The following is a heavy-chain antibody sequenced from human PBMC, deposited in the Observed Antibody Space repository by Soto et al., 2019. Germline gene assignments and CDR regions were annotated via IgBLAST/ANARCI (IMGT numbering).Heavy chain of an antibody. Sequence: QVQLVESGGGVVQPGRSLRLSCAASGFTFSSYAMHWVRQAPGKGLEWVAVISYDGSNKYYADSVKGRFTISRDNSKNTLYPQMNNLRAEDTAVYYCARPLTTVTTIHYYYGMDVWGQGTTVTVSS. V-gene: IGHV3-30-3*01. CDR1: GFTFSSYA. J-gene: IGHJ6*02. D-gene: IGHD4-4*01. CDR3: ARPLTTVTTIHYYYGMDV. CDR2: ISYDGSNK.